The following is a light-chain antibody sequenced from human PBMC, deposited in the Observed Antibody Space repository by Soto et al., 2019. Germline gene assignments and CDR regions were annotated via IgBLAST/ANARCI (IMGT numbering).Light chain of an antibody. CDR2: GPS. CDR3: QQYGGAPFT. CDR1: QNVYINS. J-gene: IGKJ3*01. Sequence: EIVLTQSPRTLSLSPGESATLSYRASQNVYINSLAWFQQKPGQTPRLLIYGPSTRAAGVPDRFTGSGSGADFALTITSLEPEDFAMYYCQQYGGAPFTFGPGTRV. V-gene: IGKV3-20*01.